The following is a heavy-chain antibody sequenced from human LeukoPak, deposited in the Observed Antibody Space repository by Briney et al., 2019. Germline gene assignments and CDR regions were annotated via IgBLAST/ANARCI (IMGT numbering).Heavy chain of an antibody. CDR3: ARVHYGLFNP. CDR1: GGSISSYY. D-gene: IGHD3-10*01. Sequence: SETLSLTCTVSGGSISSYYWSWIRQPPGKGLQWIGYIYYSGSTNYNPSLKSRVTISVDTSKNQFSLKLSSVTAADTAVYYCARVHYGLFNPWGQGTRVTVSS. J-gene: IGHJ5*02. V-gene: IGHV4-59*01. CDR2: IYYSGST.